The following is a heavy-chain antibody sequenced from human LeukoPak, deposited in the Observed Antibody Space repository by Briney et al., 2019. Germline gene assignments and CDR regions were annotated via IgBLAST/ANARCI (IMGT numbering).Heavy chain of an antibody. D-gene: IGHD6-19*01. Sequence: GGSLRLSCAASGFSVSEKYMSWVRQAPGKGLEWVSYISSSGSTIYYADSVKGRFTISRDNAKNSLYLQMNSLRAEDTAVYYCASSGWTHATSGGYYMDVWGKGTTVTVSS. CDR2: ISSSGSTI. V-gene: IGHV3-11*01. CDR3: ASSGWTHATSGGYYMDV. J-gene: IGHJ6*03. CDR1: GFSVSEKY.